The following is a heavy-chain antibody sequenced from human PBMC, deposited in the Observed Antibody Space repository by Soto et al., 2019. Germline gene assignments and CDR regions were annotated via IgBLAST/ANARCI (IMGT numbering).Heavy chain of an antibody. CDR3: AKVPCS. D-gene: IGHD2-8*01. V-gene: IGHV4-30-2*01. CDR1: GGSISSGGYS. Sequence: SETLSLTCTGSGGSISSGGYSLSWIRQPPGKGLEWIGYIYHSVSTYYNPSLKSRVTISVDRSKNQFSLKLSSVTSADTAVYYYAKVPCSWAQGTLVTVSS. J-gene: IGHJ5*02. CDR2: IYHSVST.